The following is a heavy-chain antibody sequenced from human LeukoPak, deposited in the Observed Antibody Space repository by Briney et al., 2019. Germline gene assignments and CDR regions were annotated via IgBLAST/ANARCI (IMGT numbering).Heavy chain of an antibody. CDR1: GGSFSGYD. Sequence: ASETLSLTCAVYGGSFSGYDWSWIRQPPGKGLEWIGEINHSGSTNYNPSLKSRVTISVDTSKNHFSLKLSSVTAADTAVYYCARDSEVSSGWYPFDYWGQGTLVTVS. J-gene: IGHJ4*02. CDR2: INHSGST. CDR3: ARDSEVSSGWYPFDY. V-gene: IGHV4-34*01. D-gene: IGHD6-19*01.